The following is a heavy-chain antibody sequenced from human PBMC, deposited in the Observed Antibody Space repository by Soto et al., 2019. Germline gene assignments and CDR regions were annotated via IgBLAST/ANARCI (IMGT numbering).Heavy chain of an antibody. CDR2: IIPIFGTA. J-gene: IGHJ5*02. Sequence: QVQLVQSGAEVKKPGSSVKVSCKASGGTFSSYAISWVRQAPGQGLEWMGGIIPIFGTANYAQKFQGRVTITADESTSTAYMGLSSLRSEDTAVYYCARDVDTAMVTGWFDPWGQGTLVTVSS. CDR3: ARDVDTAMVTGWFDP. D-gene: IGHD5-18*01. V-gene: IGHV1-69*01. CDR1: GGTFSSYA.